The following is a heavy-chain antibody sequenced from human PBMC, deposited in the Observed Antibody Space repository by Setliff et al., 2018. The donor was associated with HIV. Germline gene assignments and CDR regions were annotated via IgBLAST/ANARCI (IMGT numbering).Heavy chain of an antibody. Sequence: ETLSLTCTVSGGSISSNNYYWGWIRQPPGKGLEWIGSIFYSETVYYGGRTYYSPSLKSRVTISVDTSKSQFSLKLSSVTAADTAVYYCARTLSTMVKTDGYYDYYYMDVWGKGTTVTVSS. CDR1: GGSISSNNYY. J-gene: IGHJ6*03. D-gene: IGHD3-10*01. CDR2: IFYSETVYYGGRT. V-gene: IGHV4-39*07. CDR3: ARTLSTMVKTDGYYDYYYMDV.